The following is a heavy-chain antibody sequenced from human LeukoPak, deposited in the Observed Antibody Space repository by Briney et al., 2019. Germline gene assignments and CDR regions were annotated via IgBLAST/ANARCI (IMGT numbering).Heavy chain of an antibody. Sequence: PGGSLRLSRAASGFTFITYGIHWVRQAPGKGLEWVAVISYGDGRAKFYADSVKGRFTISRDNSKNTLYLQMNSLSAEDTAVYYCARKAVTGSGPAHFDYWGQGTLVTVSS. CDR3: ARKAVTGSGPAHFDY. J-gene: IGHJ4*02. CDR1: GFTFITYG. D-gene: IGHD6-19*01. V-gene: IGHV3-30*03. CDR2: ISYGDGRAK.